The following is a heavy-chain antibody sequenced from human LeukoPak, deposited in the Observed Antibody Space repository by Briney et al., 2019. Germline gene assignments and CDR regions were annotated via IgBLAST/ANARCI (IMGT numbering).Heavy chain of an antibody. CDR2: ISYDGSNK. Sequence: GRSLRLSCAASGFTFSSYGMHWVRQAPGKGLEWVAVISYDGSNKYYADSVKGRFTISRDNSKNTLCLQMNSLRAEDTAVYYCAKEWELHPFDYWGQGTLVTVSS. V-gene: IGHV3-30*18. J-gene: IGHJ4*02. CDR3: AKEWELHPFDY. D-gene: IGHD1-26*01. CDR1: GFTFSSYG.